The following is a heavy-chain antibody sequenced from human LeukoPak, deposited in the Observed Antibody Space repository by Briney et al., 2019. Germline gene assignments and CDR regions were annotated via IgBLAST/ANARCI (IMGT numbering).Heavy chain of an antibody. V-gene: IGHV4-39*01. Sequence: SETLSLTCTVSGGSISSSSYYWGWTRQPPGKGLEWIGSIYYSGSTYYNPSLKSRVTISVDTSKNQFSLKLGSVTAADTAVYYCARQREAGSPFDYWGQGTLVTVSS. D-gene: IGHD6-19*01. CDR2: IYYSGST. CDR1: GGSISSSSYY. CDR3: ARQREAGSPFDY. J-gene: IGHJ4*02.